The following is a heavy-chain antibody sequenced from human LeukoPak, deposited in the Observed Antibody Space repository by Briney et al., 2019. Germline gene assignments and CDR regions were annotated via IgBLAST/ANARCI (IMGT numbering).Heavy chain of an antibody. J-gene: IGHJ6*02. D-gene: IGHD6-13*01. CDR1: GYSFTSYW. CDR3: ARHSSSSWYDYYYYYGMDV. Sequence: GESLKISCKGSGYSFTSYWIGWVRQMPGKGLEWMGIIYPGDSDTRYSPSFQGQVTISADKPISTAYLQWSSLKASDTAMYYCARHSSSSWYDYYYYYGMDVWGQGTTVTVSS. CDR2: IYPGDSDT. V-gene: IGHV5-51*01.